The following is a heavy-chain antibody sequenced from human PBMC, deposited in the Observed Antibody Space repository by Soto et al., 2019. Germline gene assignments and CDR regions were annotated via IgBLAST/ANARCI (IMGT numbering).Heavy chain of an antibody. V-gene: IGHV1-18*01. Sequence: QVQLAQSTGEVKKPGASVRVSCKATGYTFIRYGIAWVRQAPGQGFEWMGWISPYNDHTVYAQKFQGRVTMTADTSTITVYLNLRGLKSDDTVVYYCARGGYYDNSWGKLSHYGLDVWGQGTSVSVSS. D-gene: IGHD3-16*01. CDR1: GYTFIRYG. CDR2: ISPYNDHT. J-gene: IGHJ6*02. CDR3: ARGGYYDNSWGKLSHYGLDV.